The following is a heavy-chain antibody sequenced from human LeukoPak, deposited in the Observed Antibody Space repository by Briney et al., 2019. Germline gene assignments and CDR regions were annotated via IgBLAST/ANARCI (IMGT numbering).Heavy chain of an antibody. D-gene: IGHD3-3*01. V-gene: IGHV4-30-2*01. CDR2: IYHSGNT. J-gene: IGHJ5*02. CDR3: ARGRGIFGVVITRGWFDP. CDR1: GGSISSGAFS. Sequence: SETLSLTRAVSGGSISSGAFSWSWIRQPPGKGLEWIGYIYHSGNTFYNPSLKSRVTISVDRSNNQISLKLSSVTAADTAVYYCARGRGIFGVVITRGWFDPWGQGTLVTVSS.